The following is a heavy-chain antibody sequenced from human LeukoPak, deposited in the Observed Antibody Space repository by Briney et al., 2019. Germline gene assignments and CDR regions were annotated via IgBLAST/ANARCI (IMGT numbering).Heavy chain of an antibody. V-gene: IGHV3-23*01. CDR1: GFTFGSYA. CDR2: IFGSGGSA. J-gene: IGHJ4*02. Sequence: GGSLRLSCAASGFTFGSYAMYWVRQAPGKGLEWVSGIFGSGGSAHYADSVKGRFTISRDNSKNTVYLQMDSLRADDTAVYYCARDPDSSSFDYWGQGVLVTVSS. D-gene: IGHD6-13*01. CDR3: ARDPDSSSFDY.